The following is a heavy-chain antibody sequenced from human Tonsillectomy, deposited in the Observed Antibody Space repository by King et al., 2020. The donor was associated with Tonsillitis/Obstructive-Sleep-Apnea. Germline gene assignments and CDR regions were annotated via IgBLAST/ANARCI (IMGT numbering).Heavy chain of an antibody. Sequence: VQLQQSGPGLVKPSQTLSLTCAISGDSVSGNSAAWNWISQSPSRGLEWLGRTYYRSKWYNDYAVSVKSRITTTPDTSNNQFSMQLNSVTREGTAVYYCARDADPRAIYGTVNYYYYYRDVWGKGTPVTVSS. D-gene: IGHD1-1*01. CDR2: TYYRSKWYN. CDR3: ARDADPRAIYGTVNYYYYYRDV. V-gene: IGHV6-1*01. J-gene: IGHJ6*03. CDR1: GDSVSGNSAA.